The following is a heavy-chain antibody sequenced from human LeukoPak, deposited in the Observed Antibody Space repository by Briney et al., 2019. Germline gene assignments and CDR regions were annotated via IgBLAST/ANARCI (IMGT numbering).Heavy chain of an antibody. V-gene: IGHV1-69*01. CDR2: IIPIFGTA. J-gene: IGHJ4*02. D-gene: IGHD4-17*01. CDR3: ARVGPSKETTSAFDY. CDR1: GGTFSSYA. Sequence: ASVKVSCKASGGTFSSYAIGWVRQAPGQGLEWMGGIIPIFGTANYAQKFQGRVTITADESTSTAYMELSSLRSEDTAVYYCARVGPSKETTSAFDYWGQGTLVTVSS.